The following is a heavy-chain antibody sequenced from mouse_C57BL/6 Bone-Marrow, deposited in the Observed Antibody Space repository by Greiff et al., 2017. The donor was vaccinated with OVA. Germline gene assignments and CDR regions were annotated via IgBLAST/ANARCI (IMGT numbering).Heavy chain of an antibody. CDR3: ARVYLYYCDY. CDR2: IDPSDSYT. J-gene: IGHJ2*01. Sequence: QVQLQQPGAELVMPGASVKLSCKASGYTFTSYWMHWVKQRPGQGLEWIGEIDPSDSYTNYNQKFKGKSTLTVDKSSSTAYMQLSSLTSEDSAGYYCARVYLYYCDYWGQGTTLTVSS. D-gene: IGHD5-5*01. CDR1: GYTFTSYW. V-gene: IGHV1-69*01.